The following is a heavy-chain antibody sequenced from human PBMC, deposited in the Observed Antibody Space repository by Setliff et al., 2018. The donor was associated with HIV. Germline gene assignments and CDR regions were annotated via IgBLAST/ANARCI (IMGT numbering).Heavy chain of an antibody. Sequence: TSETLSLTCTVSGDSSSNDYWTWVRQPPGKGLEWIGNIHTSGTTKYNPSLNSRVTISVDTSKNQFSLKLTSVTAADTAVYYCARDTSGGYWGQGTLVTVSS. CDR2: IHTSGTT. CDR3: ARDTSGGY. V-gene: IGHV4-59*01. D-gene: IGHD3-10*01. J-gene: IGHJ4*02. CDR1: GDSSSNDY.